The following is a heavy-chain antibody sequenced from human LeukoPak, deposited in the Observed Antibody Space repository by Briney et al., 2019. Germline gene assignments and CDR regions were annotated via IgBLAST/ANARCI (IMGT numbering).Heavy chain of an antibody. V-gene: IGHV4-39*01. Sequence: PSETLSLTCTVSGGSISSSSYYWGWIRQPPGKGLEWIGSIYYSGSTYYNPSLKSRVTISVDTSKNQFSLKLSSVTAADTAVYYCARQPSITGTPLDYWGQGTLVTVSS. D-gene: IGHD1-7*01. J-gene: IGHJ4*02. CDR3: ARQPSITGTPLDY. CDR1: GGSISSSSYY. CDR2: IYYSGST.